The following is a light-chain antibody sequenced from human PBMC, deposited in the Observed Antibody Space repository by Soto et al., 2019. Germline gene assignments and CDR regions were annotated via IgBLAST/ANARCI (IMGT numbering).Light chain of an antibody. Sequence: EIVMTQSPATLSVSPGERATLSCRASQSVSSSLAWYQQKPGQAPRLLIYGASTRATGIPARFSGSGSGTEFTLTISSLQSEDFAVYYCQQSNDWRRTFGQGTKVEIK. J-gene: IGKJ1*01. CDR1: QSVSSS. V-gene: IGKV3-15*01. CDR2: GAS. CDR3: QQSNDWRRT.